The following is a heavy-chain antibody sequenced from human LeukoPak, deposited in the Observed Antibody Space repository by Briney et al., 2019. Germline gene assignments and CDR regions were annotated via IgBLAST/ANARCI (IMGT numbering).Heavy chain of an antibody. Sequence: TSETLSLTCAVYGGSFSGYYWSWIRQPPGKGLEWIGEINHSGSTNYNPSLKSRVTISVDTSKNQFSLKLSSVTAADTAVYYCAREVVNYCSGGSCYSGTPFYFDYWGQGTLVTVSS. CDR3: AREVVNYCSGGSCYSGTPFYFDY. CDR1: GGSFSGYY. CDR2: INHSGST. D-gene: IGHD2-15*01. J-gene: IGHJ4*02. V-gene: IGHV4-34*01.